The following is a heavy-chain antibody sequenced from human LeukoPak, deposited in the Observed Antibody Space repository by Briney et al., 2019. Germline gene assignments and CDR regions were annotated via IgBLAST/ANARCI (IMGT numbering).Heavy chain of an antibody. CDR3: ARAPDYGGNPYYFDY. J-gene: IGHJ4*02. CDR1: LSLFTSYL. CDR2: IYPGDSDT. D-gene: IGHD4-23*01. Sequence: GESLQICCQGSLSLFTSYLIGGGRQVPGKRREGVGIIYPGDSDTRYSPSFQGQVTISADKSISTAYLQWSSLKASDTAMYYCARAPDYGGNPYYFDYWGQGTLVTVSS. V-gene: IGHV5-51*01.